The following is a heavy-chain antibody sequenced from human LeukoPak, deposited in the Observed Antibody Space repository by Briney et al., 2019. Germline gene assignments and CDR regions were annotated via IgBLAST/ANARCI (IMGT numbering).Heavy chain of an antibody. Sequence: GGSLRLSCAASGFTFSGSAMHWVRQASGKGLEWVGRIRSKANSYATAYAASVEGRFTISRDDSKNTAYLQMNSLKTEDTAVYYCTRHVAARQNWFDPWGQGTLVTVSS. CDR3: TRHVAARQNWFDP. CDR1: GFTFSGSA. V-gene: IGHV3-73*01. J-gene: IGHJ5*02. CDR2: IRSKANSYAT. D-gene: IGHD6-6*01.